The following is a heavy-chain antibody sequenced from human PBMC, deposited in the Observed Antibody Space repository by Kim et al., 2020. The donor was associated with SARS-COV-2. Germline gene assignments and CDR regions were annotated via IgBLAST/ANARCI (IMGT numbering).Heavy chain of an antibody. V-gene: IGHV3-48*02. CDR3: VRSGVTYGGIDY. D-gene: IGHD3-3*01. J-gene: IGHJ4*02. Sequence: YYADSVQGRFTISRDNAKNSLHLQLNSLRDEDTAVYYCVRSGVTYGGIDYWGQGTLVTVSS.